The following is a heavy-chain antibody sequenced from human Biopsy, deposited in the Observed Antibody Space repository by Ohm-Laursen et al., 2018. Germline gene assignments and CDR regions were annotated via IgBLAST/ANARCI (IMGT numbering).Heavy chain of an antibody. Sequence: SVKVSCKASGGTFSSYIFAWVRQAPGQRPEWMGDVMPFFGTAQYAPKLQGRVSMTADKTTYTAYMELTSLTSEDTAVYFCARHYYDTSGYNWFDPWGQGTLVTVSS. D-gene: IGHD3-22*01. CDR1: GGTFSSYI. J-gene: IGHJ5*02. CDR3: ARHYYDTSGYNWFDP. V-gene: IGHV1-69*06. CDR2: VMPFFGTA.